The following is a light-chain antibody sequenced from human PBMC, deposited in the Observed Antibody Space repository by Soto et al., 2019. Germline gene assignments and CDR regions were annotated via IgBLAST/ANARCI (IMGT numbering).Light chain of an antibody. CDR3: LQDYDYPRT. Sequence: AIQMTQSPSSLSASVGDRVTITCRASQGIRDELSWYQQKAGKAPNLLISAASRLQSGVPSRFSGRGSGTDFTLTISSLQPEDFATYYCLQDYDYPRTFGQGTKVDIK. V-gene: IGKV1-6*01. J-gene: IGKJ1*01. CDR1: QGIRDE. CDR2: AAS.